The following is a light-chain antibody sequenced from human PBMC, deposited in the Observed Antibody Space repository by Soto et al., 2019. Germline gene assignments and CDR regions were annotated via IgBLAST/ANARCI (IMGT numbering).Light chain of an antibody. CDR3: LHAGA. Sequence: EIVLTQAPGTLSFYPRERAPLYCRASQSVSSNYLAWYQQKPGQAPRLLIYGASSRATGIPDRFSGSGSGTNLTLAISRLEAEDFALYSCLHAGAFGQGTKLEIK. CDR1: QSVSSNY. J-gene: IGKJ2*01. V-gene: IGKV3-20*01. CDR2: GAS.